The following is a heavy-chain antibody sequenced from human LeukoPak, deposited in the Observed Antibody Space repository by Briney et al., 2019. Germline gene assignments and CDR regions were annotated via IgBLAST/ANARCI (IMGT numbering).Heavy chain of an antibody. CDR1: GFTFDDYA. CDR3: AKDTARRAGLGAFDI. Sequence: PGRSLRLSCAASGFTFDDYAMHWVRQAPGKGLEWVSGISWNSGNIGYADSVKGRFTISRDNAKNSLYLQMNSLRAEDMALYYCAKDTARRAGLGAFDIWGQGTMVTVSS. D-gene: IGHD6-25*01. V-gene: IGHV3-9*03. J-gene: IGHJ3*02. CDR2: ISWNSGNI.